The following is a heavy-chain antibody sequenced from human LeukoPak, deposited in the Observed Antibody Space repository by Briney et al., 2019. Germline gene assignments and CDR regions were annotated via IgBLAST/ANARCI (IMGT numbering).Heavy chain of an antibody. Sequence: SETLSLTCTVSGGSISSSSYYWGWIRQPPGKGLEWIGSIYYSGSTYYNPSLKSRVTISVDTSKNQFSLKLSSVTAADTAVYYCAREETGYGSGSYGYFQHW. J-gene: IGHJ1*01. V-gene: IGHV4-39*07. CDR1: GGSISSSSYY. CDR2: IYYSGST. D-gene: IGHD3-10*01. CDR3: AREETGYGSGSYGYFQH.